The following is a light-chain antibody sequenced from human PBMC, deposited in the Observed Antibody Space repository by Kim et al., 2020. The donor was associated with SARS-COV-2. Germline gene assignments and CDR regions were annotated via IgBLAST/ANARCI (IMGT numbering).Light chain of an antibody. CDR1: FSNIGSHS. CDR3: AARDDTLSGFL. J-gene: IGLJ1*01. Sequence: QSVTISCSGSFSNIGSHSVYWYQQFPGTAPKLLIYRNDQRPSGVPDRFSGSKSGTSASLAISGLRSADEADYYCAARDDTLSGFLFGGGTKVTVL. V-gene: IGLV1-47*01. CDR2: RND.